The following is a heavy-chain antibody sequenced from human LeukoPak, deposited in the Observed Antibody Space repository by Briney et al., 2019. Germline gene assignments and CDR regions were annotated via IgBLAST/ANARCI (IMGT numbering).Heavy chain of an antibody. Sequence: GGSLRLSCAASGFPFSGHTMYWVRQVPGKGLERVAVISADGNGKEHPDSVKGRFSISRDNSENTLYLQMNSLRAEDTAVYYCAKDLNRGVIIYYFDYWGQGTLVTVSS. CDR3: AKDLNRGVIIYYFDY. CDR2: ISADGNGK. D-gene: IGHD3-10*01. CDR1: GFPFSGHT. J-gene: IGHJ4*02. V-gene: IGHV3-30*04.